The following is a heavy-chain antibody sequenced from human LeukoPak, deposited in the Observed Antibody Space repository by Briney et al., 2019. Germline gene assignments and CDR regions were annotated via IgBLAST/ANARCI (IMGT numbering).Heavy chain of an antibody. CDR2: IIPILGIA. CDR3: ARDGTGYQDAFDI. CDR1: GGTFSSYA. J-gene: IGHJ3*02. Sequence: WASVKVSCKASGGTFSSYAISWVRQAPGQGLEWMGRIIPILGIANYAQKFQGRVTITADKSTSTAYMELSSLRSEDTAVYYCARDGTGYQDAFDIWGQGTMVTVSS. D-gene: IGHD2-15*01. V-gene: IGHV1-69*04.